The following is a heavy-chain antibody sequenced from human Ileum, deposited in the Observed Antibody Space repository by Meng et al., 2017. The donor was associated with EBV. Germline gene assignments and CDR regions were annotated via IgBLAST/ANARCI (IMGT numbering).Heavy chain of an antibody. J-gene: IGHJ4*02. Sequence: VQLVESGGGLVQAGGSLRLSCAASGFTFSSYWMHWVRQAPGKGLLWVSRINGDGSGSNYADSVKGRFTISRDNAKNTLSLQMNSLRAEDTAVYYCVRDGDNWNFDYWGQGTLVTVSS. CDR2: INGDGSGS. CDR1: GFTFSSYW. V-gene: IGHV3-74*01. D-gene: IGHD1-20*01. CDR3: VRDGDNWNFDY.